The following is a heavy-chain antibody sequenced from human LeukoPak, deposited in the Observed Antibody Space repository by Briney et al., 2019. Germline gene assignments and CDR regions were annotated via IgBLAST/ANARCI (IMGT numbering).Heavy chain of an antibody. CDR1: GGSISSSNW. V-gene: IGHV4-4*02. CDR2: IYHSGST. CDR3: ARDLGSGWSVFDY. J-gene: IGHJ4*02. Sequence: SGTLSLTCAVSGGSISSSNWWSWVRQPPGKGLEWIGEIYHSGSTNYNPSLKSRVTISVDKSKNQFSLKLSSVTAADTAVYYCARDLGSGWSVFDYWGQGTLVTVSS. D-gene: IGHD6-19*01.